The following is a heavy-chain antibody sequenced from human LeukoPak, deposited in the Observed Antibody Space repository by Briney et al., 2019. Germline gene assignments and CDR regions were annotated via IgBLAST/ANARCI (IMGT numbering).Heavy chain of an antibody. CDR2: IKHDGSEK. CDR3: ARDAPGDIVVVPAAIDY. J-gene: IGHJ4*02. Sequence: GGSLRLSCAASGFTFSSYWMSWVRQAPGKGLEWVANIKHDGSEKYYVDSVKGRFTISRDNAKNSLYLQMNSLRAEDTAVYYCARDAPGDIVVVPAAIDYWGQGTLVTVSS. V-gene: IGHV3-7*03. D-gene: IGHD2-2*01. CDR1: GFTFSSYW.